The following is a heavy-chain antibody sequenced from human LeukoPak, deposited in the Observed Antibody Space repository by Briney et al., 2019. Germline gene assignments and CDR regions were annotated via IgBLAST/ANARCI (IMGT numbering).Heavy chain of an antibody. D-gene: IGHD7-27*01. Sequence: GVLRLSCAASGFTFSSYGMHWGRQAAGKGLKWVAVISSDGSNKYYADSVKGRFTISRDNSKNTLYLQMNSLRAEDTAVYYCARGGTGDSDYYYYYYYMDVWGKGTTVTVSS. CDR3: ARGGTGDSDYYYYYYYMDV. J-gene: IGHJ6*03. CDR1: GFTFSSYG. CDR2: ISSDGSNK. V-gene: IGHV3-30*03.